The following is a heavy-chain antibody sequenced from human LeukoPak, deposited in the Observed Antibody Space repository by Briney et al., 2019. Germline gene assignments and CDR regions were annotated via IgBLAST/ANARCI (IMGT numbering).Heavy chain of an antibody. D-gene: IGHD1-26*01. J-gene: IGHJ4*02. CDR2: IYYSGST. Sequence: SETLSLTCAVYGGSFSGYYWSWIRQPPGKGLEWIGYIYYSGSTIYNPSLKSRVTISLDTSKNQFSLKLSSVTAADTAVYYCASGSYSFYYFDYWGQGTLVTVSS. CDR1: GGSFSGYY. CDR3: ASGSYSFYYFDY. V-gene: IGHV4-59*01.